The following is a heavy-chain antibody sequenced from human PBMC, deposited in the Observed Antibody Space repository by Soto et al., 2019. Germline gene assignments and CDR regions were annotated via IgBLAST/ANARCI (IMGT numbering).Heavy chain of an antibody. J-gene: IGHJ6*02. CDR3: ARGIAAAAARGMDV. CDR1: GYTFTGYY. Sequence: QVQLVQSGAEVKKPGASVKVSCKASGYTFTGYYMHWVRQAPGQGREWMGWINPNSGGTNYAQKFQGWGTMTRDTSISTAYMELSRLRSDDTAVYYCARGIAAAAARGMDVWGQGTTVTVSS. CDR2: INPNSGGT. V-gene: IGHV1-2*04. D-gene: IGHD6-13*01.